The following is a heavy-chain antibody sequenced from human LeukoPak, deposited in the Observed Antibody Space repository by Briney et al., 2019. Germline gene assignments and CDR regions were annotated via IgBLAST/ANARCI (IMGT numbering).Heavy chain of an antibody. D-gene: IGHD6-19*01. CDR1: ECSVSIYW. J-gene: IGHJ4*02. Sequence: RTFCMGSECSVSIYWIGSVRHIPRKIIKRMGIIYPGDSDTRYSPSFQGQVTISADKSISTAYLQWSSLKASDTAMYYCARREGSGWDYWGQGTLVTVSS. CDR2: IYPGDSDT. V-gene: IGHV5-51*01. CDR3: ARREGSGWDY.